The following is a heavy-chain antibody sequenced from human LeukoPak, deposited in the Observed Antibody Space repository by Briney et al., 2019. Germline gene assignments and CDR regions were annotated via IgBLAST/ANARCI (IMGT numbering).Heavy chain of an antibody. Sequence: SSETLSLTCTVSGGSISGYYWSWIRQPPGKGLECIGYIHYGGSTNYNPSLKSRVTISVDTSKNQFSLKLSSVTAADTAVYYCARGRQLVGPWGQGTLVTVSS. CDR1: GGSISGYY. CDR3: ARGRQLVGP. V-gene: IGHV4-59*01. CDR2: IHYGGST. J-gene: IGHJ4*02. D-gene: IGHD6-6*01.